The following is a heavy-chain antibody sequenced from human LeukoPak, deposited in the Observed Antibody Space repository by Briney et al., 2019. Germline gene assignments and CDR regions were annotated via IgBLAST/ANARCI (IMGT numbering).Heavy chain of an antibody. CDR1: GFTFSSYW. CDR2: IKQDGSEK. Sequence: GGSLRLSCAASGFTFSSYWMHWVRQTPGKGLEWVANIKQDGSEKYYVDSVKGRFTISRDNAKNSLYLQMNSLRAEDTAVYYCARALSGYDFWSGSSYWGQGTLVTVSS. D-gene: IGHD3-3*01. CDR3: ARALSGYDFWSGSSY. J-gene: IGHJ4*02. V-gene: IGHV3-7*01.